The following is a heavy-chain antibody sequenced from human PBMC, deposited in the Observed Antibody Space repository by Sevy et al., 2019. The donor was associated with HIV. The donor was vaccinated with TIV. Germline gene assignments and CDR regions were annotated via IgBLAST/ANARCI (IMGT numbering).Heavy chain of an antibody. Sequence: GGSLRLSCVASGFTFSSYGMHWVRQAPGKGLEWVAVISYDGSNKYYADSVKGRFTISRDNSKNTLYLQMNSLRAEDTAVYYCAKDWGDIVVVPAAIRGFDPWGQGTLVTVSS. J-gene: IGHJ5*02. CDR3: AKDWGDIVVVPAAIRGFDP. D-gene: IGHD2-2*02. CDR2: ISYDGSNK. CDR1: GFTFSSYG. V-gene: IGHV3-30*18.